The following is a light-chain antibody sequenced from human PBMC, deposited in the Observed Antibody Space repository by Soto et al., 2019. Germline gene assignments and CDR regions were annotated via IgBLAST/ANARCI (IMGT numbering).Light chain of an antibody. V-gene: IGLV2-14*01. J-gene: IGLJ3*02. Sequence: QSALTQPASVSGSPGQSITISCTGTSSDVGGYNYVSWYQQHPGKAPKLMIYEVSNRPSGVSNRFSGSKSGNTASLTISGVQAEDEADYYCTSYASSGTHVFGGGTELTVL. CDR2: EVS. CDR1: SSDVGGYNY. CDR3: TSYASSGTHV.